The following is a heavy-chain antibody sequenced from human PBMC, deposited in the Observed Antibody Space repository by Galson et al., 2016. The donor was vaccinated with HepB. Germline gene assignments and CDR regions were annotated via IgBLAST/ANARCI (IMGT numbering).Heavy chain of an antibody. Sequence: LRLSCAASGFIFSSHTMNWVRQAPGKGLEWIAHIASTDGTTDYADSVKGRFTISRDNAKNSLFLQMNGLRADDTALYYCARGEGSGSWLVGHWGQGTLVTVSS. V-gene: IGHV3-48*01. CDR3: ARGEGSGSWLVGH. CDR1: GFIFSSHT. D-gene: IGHD1-26*01. J-gene: IGHJ4*02. CDR2: IASTDGTT.